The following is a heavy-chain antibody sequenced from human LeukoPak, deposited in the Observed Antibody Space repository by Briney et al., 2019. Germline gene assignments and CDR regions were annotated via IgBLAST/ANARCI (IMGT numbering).Heavy chain of an antibody. Sequence: SQTLSLTCTVSGASISSDGYYWSWIRQHPGKGLEWIGYIYYSGSTYYNPSLKSRVTMSVDTSKNQFSLKLSSVTAADTAVYYCAREREADFWSGYGMDVWGQGTTVTVSS. CDR1: GASISSDGYY. V-gene: IGHV4-31*03. CDR3: AREREADFWSGYGMDV. CDR2: IYYSGST. J-gene: IGHJ6*02. D-gene: IGHD3-3*01.